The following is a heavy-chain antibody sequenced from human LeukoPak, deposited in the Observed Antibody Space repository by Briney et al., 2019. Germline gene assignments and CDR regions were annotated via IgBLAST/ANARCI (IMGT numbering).Heavy chain of an antibody. V-gene: IGHV3-7*01. Sequence: PGGSLRLSCAASGFTFSSYWMSWVRQAPGKGLEWVANIKQDGSEKYYVDSVKGRFTISRDNAKNSLYLQMNSLRAEDTAVYYCARGQHRIQLWLMSIVATTYPDYWGQGTLVTVSS. CDR1: GFTFSSYW. D-gene: IGHD5-18*01. CDR2: IKQDGSEK. J-gene: IGHJ4*02. CDR3: ARGQHRIQLWLMSIVATTYPDY.